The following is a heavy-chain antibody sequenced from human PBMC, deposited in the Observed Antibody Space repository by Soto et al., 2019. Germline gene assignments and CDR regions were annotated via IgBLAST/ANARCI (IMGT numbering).Heavy chain of an antibody. Sequence: QVQLQESGPGLVKPSQTLSLTCTVSGGSISSGGYYWSWIRQHPGKGLEWIGYIYYSGSTYYKPSPRSRVTISVDTSKNQFSLKLSSVTAADTDVYYCARDMNGVLGMGHWGQGTLVTVSS. CDR3: ARDMNGVLGMGH. CDR2: IYYSGST. CDR1: GGSISSGGYY. D-gene: IGHD2-8*01. V-gene: IGHV4-31*03. J-gene: IGHJ4*02.